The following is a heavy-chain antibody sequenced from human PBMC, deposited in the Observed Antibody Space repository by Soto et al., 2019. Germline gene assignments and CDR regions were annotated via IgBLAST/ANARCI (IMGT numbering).Heavy chain of an antibody. CDR2: ISCNSGSI. V-gene: IGHV3-9*01. CDR1: GFTFDDYA. J-gene: IGHJ1*01. D-gene: IGHD6-13*01. CDR3: AKDIGAADAEWYYFQH. Sequence: GGSLRLSCAASGFTFDDYAMHWVRQAPGKGLEWVSGISCNSGSIGYAASVKGRFTISRDNAKNSLYLQMNSLRAEDTAFYYCAKDIGAADAEWYYFQHWGQGTLVTVSS.